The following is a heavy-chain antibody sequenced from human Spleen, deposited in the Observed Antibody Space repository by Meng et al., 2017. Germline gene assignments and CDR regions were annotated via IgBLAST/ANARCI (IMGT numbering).Heavy chain of an antibody. Sequence: SETLSLTCAVYNGSFTTYSWTWMRQPPGMGLEWIGEINHSGRTNYNPSLKSRVTISVDTSKNHFSLKLSSVTAADTAIYYCARDSLPGIYYGMDVWGQGTMVTVSS. CDR3: ARDSLPGIYYGMDV. CDR2: INHSGRT. V-gene: IGHV4-34*01. J-gene: IGHJ6*02. CDR1: NGSFTTYS. D-gene: IGHD3-3*02.